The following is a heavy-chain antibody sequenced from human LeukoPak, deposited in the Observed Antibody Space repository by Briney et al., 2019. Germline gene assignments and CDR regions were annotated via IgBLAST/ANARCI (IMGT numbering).Heavy chain of an antibody. CDR3: ARDIVNGPFVISLES. D-gene: IGHD2-21*01. J-gene: IGHJ4*02. CDR1: GFSLSSYE. V-gene: IGHV3-48*03. CDR2: ISSGGNTQ. Sequence: GGSLRLSCAASGFSLSSYEMNWIRQVREKGLEWVSHISSGGNTQYYADSVRGRFTMSRDDAKNSLDLQMDSLRIEDTGVYYCARDIVNGPFVISLESWGQGARVTVSA.